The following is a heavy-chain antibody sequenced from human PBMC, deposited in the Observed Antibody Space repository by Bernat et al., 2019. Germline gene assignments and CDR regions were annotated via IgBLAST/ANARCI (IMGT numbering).Heavy chain of an antibody. CDR2: IKQDGSEK. CDR1: GFTFSSYW. D-gene: IGHD3-3*01. V-gene: IGHV3-7*04. J-gene: IGHJ3*02. Sequence: EVQLVESGGGLVQPGGSLRLSCAASGFTFSSYWMSWVRQAPGKGLEWVANIKQDGSEKYYVDSVKGRFTISRDNAKNSLYLQMNSLRAEDTAVYYCARDMQPAGGRRFLEWLLLDAFDIWSQGTMVTVSS. CDR3: ARDMQPAGGRRFLEWLLLDAFDI.